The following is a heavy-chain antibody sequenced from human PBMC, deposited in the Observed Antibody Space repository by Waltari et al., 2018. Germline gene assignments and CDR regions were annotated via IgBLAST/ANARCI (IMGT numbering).Heavy chain of an antibody. CDR3: ARGHYYMDV. CDR1: GFIFSAYS. J-gene: IGHJ6*03. V-gene: IGHV3-21*01. CDR2: ISGSTTYM. Sequence: EVHLVESGGGVVKPGESLRLSCAASGFIFSAYSMNWVRQAPGKGLEWVSSISGSTTYMYYADSLKGRFTISRDNAKNSLFLQMNTLRVEDTAVYYCARGHYYMDVWGKGTTVTVSS.